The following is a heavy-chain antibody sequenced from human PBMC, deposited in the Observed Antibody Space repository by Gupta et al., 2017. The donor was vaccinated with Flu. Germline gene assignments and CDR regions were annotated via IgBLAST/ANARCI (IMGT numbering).Heavy chain of an antibody. CDR2: ISGSGAST. V-gene: IGHV3-23*01. D-gene: IGHD3-22*01. CDR3: ATGRNYYDTY. CDR1: GFSFSDYS. Sequence: EVQLLESGGGLVQPGGSLKLSCVGTGFSFSDYSMTWVRQAPGKGLEWVSAISGSGASTYHADAVKGRFTISRDNSKNTLYLQMNSLRAEDTAVYFCATGRNYYDTYWGQGTLVTVSS. J-gene: IGHJ4*02.